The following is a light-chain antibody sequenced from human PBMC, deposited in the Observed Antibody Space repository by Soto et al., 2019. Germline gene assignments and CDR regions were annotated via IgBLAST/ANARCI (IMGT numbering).Light chain of an antibody. Sequence: DIQMTQSPSSLSASVGDRVTITCRASQSISSYLNWYQHKPGKAPKLLIYAASNLQSGVPSRFSGSTSGTDFMLTISSLQPEDFATYYCQQSYSTPRTFGQGTKVDIK. CDR2: AAS. CDR1: QSISSY. CDR3: QQSYSTPRT. J-gene: IGKJ1*01. V-gene: IGKV1-39*01.